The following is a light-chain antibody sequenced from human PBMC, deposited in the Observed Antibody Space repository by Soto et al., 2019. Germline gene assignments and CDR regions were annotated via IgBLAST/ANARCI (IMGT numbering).Light chain of an antibody. CDR2: GAS. CDR1: QSVSSSY. Sequence: ENVLTPASATLSLSTGERATLSCRASQSVSSSYLAWYQQKPGQAPRLLIYGASSRATGIPNRFSGSGSGTDFTLTISRLEPEDFAVYYCQQYGNSPQTFGQGTKVDIK. CDR3: QQYGNSPQT. V-gene: IGKV3-20*01. J-gene: IGKJ1*01.